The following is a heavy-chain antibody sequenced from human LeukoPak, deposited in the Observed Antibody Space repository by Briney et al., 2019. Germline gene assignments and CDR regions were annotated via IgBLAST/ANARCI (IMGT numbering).Heavy chain of an antibody. CDR1: GYTFTSYY. CDR3: ARGRISRLQLVY. D-gene: IGHD1-1*01. Sequence: ASVKVSCKASGYTFTSYYMHWVRQAPGQGLEWMGIINPSGGSTSYAQKFQGRVTMTRDMSTSTVYMELSSLRSEDTAAYYCARGRISRLQLVYWGQGTLVTVSS. V-gene: IGHV1-46*01. J-gene: IGHJ4*02. CDR2: INPSGGST.